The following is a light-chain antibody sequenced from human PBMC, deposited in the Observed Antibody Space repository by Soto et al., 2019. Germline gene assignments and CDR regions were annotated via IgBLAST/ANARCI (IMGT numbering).Light chain of an antibody. CDR3: QQYGSSPLIT. V-gene: IGKV3-20*01. CDR1: QSVSSN. J-gene: IGKJ5*01. Sequence: VSTQSPTTVSMSPGEPPTLSRRASQSVSSNLAWYQQKPGQAPRLLIYGASPRATGIPARFSGSGSGTDFTLTISRLEPEDFAVYHCQQYGSSPLITSGQGIGLEI. CDR2: GAS.